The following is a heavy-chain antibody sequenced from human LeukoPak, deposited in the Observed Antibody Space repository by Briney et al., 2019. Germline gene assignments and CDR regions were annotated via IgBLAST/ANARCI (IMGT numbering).Heavy chain of an antibody. CDR1: GFTFDDYT. D-gene: IGHD4-17*01. J-gene: IGHJ6*03. CDR3: AKDAGETYGDRPQSHYYYYMDV. V-gene: IGHV3-43*01. Sequence: GGSLRLSCAASGFTFDDYTMHWVRHAPGKGLEWVSLISWDGGSTYYADSVKGRFTISRDNSKNSLYLQMNSLRTEDTALYYCAKDAGETYGDRPQSHYYYYMDVWAKGPRSPSP. CDR2: ISWDGGST.